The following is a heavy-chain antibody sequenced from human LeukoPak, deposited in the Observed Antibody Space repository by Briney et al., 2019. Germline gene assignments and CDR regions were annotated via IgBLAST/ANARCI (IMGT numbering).Heavy chain of an antibody. V-gene: IGHV3-23*01. J-gene: IGHJ4*02. CDR3: AKVTGYSGYHDY. CDR2: ISGSGGST. Sequence: GGSLRLSCAASGFTFSSYAMSWVRQAPGKGLEWVSTISGSGGSTYYADSVKGRFTISRDNSKNTLYLQMNSLRAEDTAVYYCAKVTGYSGYHDYWGQGTLVTVSS. CDR1: GFTFSSYA. D-gene: IGHD5-12*01.